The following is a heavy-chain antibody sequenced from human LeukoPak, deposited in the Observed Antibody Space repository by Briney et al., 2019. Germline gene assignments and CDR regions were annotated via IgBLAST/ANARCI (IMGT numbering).Heavy chain of an antibody. V-gene: IGHV3-66*01. D-gene: IGHD4-17*01. CDR2: IYSGGTT. CDR3: ASKLTSGY. Sequence: GGSLSLSCVVSGFTVTRNYMSWVRQPPGKGLEWVSVIYSGGTTNYADSVKGRFTVYRDNSKNTLYLQMNSLRAEDTAVYYCASKLTSGYWGQGTLVTVSS. J-gene: IGHJ4*02. CDR1: GFTVTRNY.